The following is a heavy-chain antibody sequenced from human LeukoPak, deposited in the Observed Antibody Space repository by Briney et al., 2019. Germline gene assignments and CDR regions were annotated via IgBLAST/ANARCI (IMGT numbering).Heavy chain of an antibody. CDR3: AREGFGRFPFHP. Sequence: GGSLRLSCAASGFTVSSNYMSWVRQAPGKGREWGSGIYSGGSTYYADSVRGRFTISRHNSKNTLYLQMNSLRAEATGVYSCAREGFGRFPFHPWGQGTLVTVPS. CDR1: GFTVSSNY. J-gene: IGHJ5*02. CDR2: IYSGGST. V-gene: IGHV3-53*04. D-gene: IGHD3-10*01.